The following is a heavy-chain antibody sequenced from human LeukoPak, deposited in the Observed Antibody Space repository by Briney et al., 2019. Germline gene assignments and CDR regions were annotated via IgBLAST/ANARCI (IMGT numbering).Heavy chain of an antibody. J-gene: IGHJ3*02. CDR2: IYYSGST. CDR3: ARHLAVAGTDAFDT. CDR1: GGSISSYY. Sequence: SETLSLTCTVSGGSISSYYWSWIRQPPGKGLEWIGYIYYSGSTNYNPSLKSRVTISVDTSKNQFSLKLSSVTAADTAVYYCARHLAVAGTDAFDTWGQGTMVTVSS. V-gene: IGHV4-59*08. D-gene: IGHD6-19*01.